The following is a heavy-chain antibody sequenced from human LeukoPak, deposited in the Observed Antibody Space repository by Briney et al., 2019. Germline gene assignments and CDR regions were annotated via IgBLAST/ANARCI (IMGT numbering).Heavy chain of an antibody. CDR3: ARDLSCSGGSCPSFAFDI. D-gene: IGHD2-15*01. CDR1: GFAVSSNY. J-gene: IGHJ3*02. V-gene: IGHV3-53*01. Sequence: GGSPRLSCTASGFAVSSNYMSWVRQAPGKGLEWVSVIYSGGSTYYADSVKGRFTISRDNSKNTLYLQMNSLRAEDTAVYYCARDLSCSGGSCPSFAFDIWGQGTMVTVSS. CDR2: IYSGGST.